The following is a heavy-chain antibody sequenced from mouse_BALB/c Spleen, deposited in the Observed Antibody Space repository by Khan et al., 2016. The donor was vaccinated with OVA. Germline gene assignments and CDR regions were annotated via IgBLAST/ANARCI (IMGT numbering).Heavy chain of an antibody. V-gene: IGHV1-7*01. Sequence: QVRLQQSGAELAKPGASVQMSCKASGYTFTTYWMHWVKQRPGQGLEWIGYINPTSGYTDYSENFKDKATLSADKSSSTAYMQLSRLTSEDPAVYYCTRDRIDYWGQGTMLTVSA. CDR2: INPTSGYT. CDR1: GYTFTTYW. CDR3: TRDRIDY. J-gene: IGHJ2*01.